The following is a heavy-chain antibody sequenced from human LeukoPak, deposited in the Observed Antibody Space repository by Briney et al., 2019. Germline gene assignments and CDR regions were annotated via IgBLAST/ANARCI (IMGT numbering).Heavy chain of an antibody. Sequence: SETLSLTCTVSGGSISSSNYYWGWIRQPPGKGLEWIGSIYYSGSTYYNPSLKSRVTISVDTSKKQFSLKLSSVTAADTAVYYCARLKTFYYGSGRGAFDYWGQGTLVTASS. D-gene: IGHD3-10*01. CDR3: ARLKTFYYGSGRGAFDY. J-gene: IGHJ4*02. CDR2: IYYSGST. V-gene: IGHV4-39*01. CDR1: GGSISSSNYY.